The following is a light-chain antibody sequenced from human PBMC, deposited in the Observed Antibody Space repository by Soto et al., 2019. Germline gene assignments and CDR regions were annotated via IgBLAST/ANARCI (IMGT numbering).Light chain of an antibody. CDR2: GAS. CDR1: QSVSGK. Sequence: ETVRTQSPANLSVSPGERATLSCRASQSVSGKLAWYQQKPGQAPRLLIYGASTRATGIPARFSGSGSGTEFTLSISSLQSEDFAVYYCQQYNNWPPITFGQGTRLEIK. CDR3: QQYNNWPPIT. V-gene: IGKV3D-15*01. J-gene: IGKJ5*01.